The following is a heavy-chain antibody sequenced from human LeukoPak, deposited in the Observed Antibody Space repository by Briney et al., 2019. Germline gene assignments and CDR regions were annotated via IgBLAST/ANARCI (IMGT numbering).Heavy chain of an antibody. CDR3: ARSAGPVGAFDI. V-gene: IGHV3-7*01. CDR2: IKQDGSEK. CDR1: GFTFSSHW. Sequence: PGGSLRLSCAASGFTFSSHWMSWVRQAPGKGLEWVANIKQDGSEKYYVDSVKGRFTISRDNAKNSLYLQMNSLRAEDTAVYYCARSAGPVGAFDIWGQGTMVTVSS. J-gene: IGHJ3*02.